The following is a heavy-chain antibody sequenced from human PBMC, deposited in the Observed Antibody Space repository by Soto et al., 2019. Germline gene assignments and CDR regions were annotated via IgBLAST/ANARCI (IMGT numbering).Heavy chain of an antibody. D-gene: IGHD2-21*02. CDR1: GGSVNSYY. CDR3: ARVFPSYCGGDCSYFDS. Sequence: PSETLSLTCTVSGGSVNSYYWSWIRQPPGKGLEWIGYIFYSESTKSNPSLKSRVTMSVDMSKNQFSLRLTSVTAADTAVYYCARVFPSYCGGDCSYFDSWGQGTLVTVSS. V-gene: IGHV4-59*02. CDR2: IFYSEST. J-gene: IGHJ4*02.